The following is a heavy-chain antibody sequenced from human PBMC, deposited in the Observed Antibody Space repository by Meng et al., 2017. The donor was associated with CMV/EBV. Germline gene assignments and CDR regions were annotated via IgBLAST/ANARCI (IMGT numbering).Heavy chain of an antibody. CDR2: IIPILGIA. J-gene: IGHJ4*02. V-gene: IGHV1-69*10. CDR3: ARAIREGVTHHQYYFDY. Sequence: SVKVSCKASGGTFSSYAISWVRQAPGQGLEWMGGIIPILGIANYAQKFQGRVTITADKSTSTAYMALSSLRSEDTAVYYCARAIREGVTHHQYYFDYWGQGTLVTAPQ. CDR1: GGTFSSYA. D-gene: IGHD4-23*01.